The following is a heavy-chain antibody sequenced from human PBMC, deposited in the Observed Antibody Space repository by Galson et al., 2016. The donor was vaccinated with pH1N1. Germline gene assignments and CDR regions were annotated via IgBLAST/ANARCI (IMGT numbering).Heavy chain of an antibody. D-gene: IGHD1-26*01. CDR3: AHNIQRSGGTYYRPFDY. CDR1: GFSLSTSGVG. J-gene: IGHJ4*02. V-gene: IGHV2-5*02. Sequence: PALVKPTQTLTLTCTFSGFSLSTSGVGVGWIRQSPGKALEWLALIYWDDDKRYSPSLKSRLTITKDTSKNQMVLTMTNMDPVDTATYYCAHNIQRSGGTYYRPFDYWAQGTLVTVSS. CDR2: IYWDDDK.